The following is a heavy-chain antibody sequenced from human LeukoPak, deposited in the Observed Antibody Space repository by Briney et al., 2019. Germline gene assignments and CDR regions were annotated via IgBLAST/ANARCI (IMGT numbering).Heavy chain of an antibody. J-gene: IGHJ4*02. CDR3: AREGSTFFDY. V-gene: IGHV3-74*01. CDR1: GLTFSSYW. CDR2: INSDGSST. Sequence: GGSLRLSCAASGLTFSSYWMHWVRQAPGKGLVWVSRINSDGSSTSYADSVKGRFTISRDNAKNTLHLQMNSLRAEDTAVFYCAREGSTFFDYWGQGTLVTVSS. D-gene: IGHD5/OR15-5a*01.